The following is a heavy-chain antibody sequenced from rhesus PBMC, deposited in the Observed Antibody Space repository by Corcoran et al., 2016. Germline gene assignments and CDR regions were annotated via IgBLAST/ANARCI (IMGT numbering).Heavy chain of an antibody. D-gene: IGHD1-44*01. J-gene: IGHJ4*01. CDR1: GGPISGYS. Sequence: QVQLQESGPGLVKPSETLSLTCTVSGGPISGYSWNWIRQPPGKGLEWIGYIDDSSGSTNYNPSLKRRVTISTDTSKNQFSLRLSSVTVADTAVYYCARRRPRGPLDYWGQGVLVTVSS. V-gene: IGHV4-165*02. CDR2: IDDSSGST. CDR3: ARRRPRGPLDY.